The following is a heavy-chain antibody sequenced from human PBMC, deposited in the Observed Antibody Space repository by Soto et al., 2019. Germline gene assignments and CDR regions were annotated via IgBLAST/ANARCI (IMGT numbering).Heavy chain of an antibody. D-gene: IGHD3-10*01. Sequence: EVQLVESGGGLVQPGGSLRLSCAASGFTFSSYWMVWVRQAPGKGLEWVANIKPDGSEKYYVDSVKGRFTISRDNARKSLYLQMNSRRAEDTAVYYCVRDAHRGGDFDYWGQGTLVTVSS. CDR3: VRDAHRGGDFDY. V-gene: IGHV3-7*04. CDR2: IKPDGSEK. CDR1: GFTFSSYW. J-gene: IGHJ4*02.